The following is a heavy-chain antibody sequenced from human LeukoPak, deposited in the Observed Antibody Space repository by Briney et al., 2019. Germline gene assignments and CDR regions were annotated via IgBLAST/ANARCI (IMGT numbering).Heavy chain of an antibody. CDR2: IRFNGN. V-gene: IGHV3-30*02. J-gene: IGHJ4*02. CDR3: AKGNGYSYGRYYFDY. D-gene: IGHD5-18*01. CDR1: GFTFSNYA. Sequence: PGGSLRLSCAASGFTFSNYAIHWVRQAPGKGLEWVASIRFNGNFYADSVKGRFTISRDNSKNTLYLQVNSLRAEDTAVYYCAKGNGYSYGRYYFDYWGQGTLVTVSS.